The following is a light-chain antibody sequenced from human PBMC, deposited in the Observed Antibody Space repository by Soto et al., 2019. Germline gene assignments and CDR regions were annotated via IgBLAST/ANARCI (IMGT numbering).Light chain of an antibody. J-gene: IGKJ5*01. CDR3: QQRSNWPSMT. V-gene: IGKV3-11*01. Sequence: IGLTQSPSTLAFSPVEGATRSFIASQSVSTYLAWYQQKPGQAPRLLIYDAFNRATGVPARFRGSGSGTDFTLTISGLEPEDFSVYYCQQRSNWPSMTFGQGTRLEIK. CDR1: QSVSTY. CDR2: DAF.